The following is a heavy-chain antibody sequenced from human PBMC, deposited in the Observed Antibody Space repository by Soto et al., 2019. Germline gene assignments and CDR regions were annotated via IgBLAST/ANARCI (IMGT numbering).Heavy chain of an antibody. J-gene: IGHJ6*03. CDR3: AKGARSYYYYYMDV. Sequence: GGSLRLSCAASGFTFSSYATSWVRQAPGKGLEWVSAISGSGGSTYYADSVKGRFTISRDNSKNTLYLQMNSLRAEDTAVYYCAKGARSYYYYYMDVWGQGTTVTVSS. V-gene: IGHV3-23*01. CDR2: ISGSGGST. CDR1: GFTFSSYA. D-gene: IGHD2-15*01.